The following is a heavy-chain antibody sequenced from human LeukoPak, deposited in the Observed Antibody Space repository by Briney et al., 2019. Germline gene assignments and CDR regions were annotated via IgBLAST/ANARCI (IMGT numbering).Heavy chain of an antibody. Sequence: SSETLSLTCTVSGGSISSYYWSWIRQPPGKGLGWIGYIYYSGNTNYNPSLKSRVTISVDTSKNQFSLKLSSVTAADTAVYYCARDYYDSSAGHAFDIWGQGTMVTVSS. J-gene: IGHJ3*02. CDR2: IYYSGNT. V-gene: IGHV4-59*01. D-gene: IGHD3-22*01. CDR1: GGSISSYY. CDR3: ARDYYDSSAGHAFDI.